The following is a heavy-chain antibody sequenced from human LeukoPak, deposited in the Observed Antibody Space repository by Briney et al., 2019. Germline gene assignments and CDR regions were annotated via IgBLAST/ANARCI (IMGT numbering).Heavy chain of an antibody. CDR2: IKSKTDGGTT. V-gene: IGHV3-15*01. CDR1: GFTFSNAW. J-gene: IGHJ5*02. Sequence: PGGSLRLSCAASGFTFSNAWMSWVRQAPGKGLEWVGRIKSKTDGGTTDYAAPVKGRFTISRDGSKNTLYLQMNSLRAEDTAVYYCARGPGDSWYLWGQGTLVTVSS. CDR3: ARGPGDSWYL. D-gene: IGHD6-13*01.